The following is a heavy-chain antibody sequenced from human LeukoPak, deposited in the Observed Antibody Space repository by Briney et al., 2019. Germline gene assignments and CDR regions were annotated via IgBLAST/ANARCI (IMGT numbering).Heavy chain of an antibody. CDR1: GGTFSSYA. J-gene: IGHJ4*02. CDR3: ARDLGSRDGYNPPNLFDD. Sequence: VASVKVSCKASGGTFSSYAISWVRQAPGQGLEWMGGIIPIFGRTNYAQKFQGRVTLTADESTSTAYMELSRLRSEDTAVYYCARDLGSRDGYNPPNLFDDWGQGTLVTVSS. D-gene: IGHD5-24*01. CDR2: IIPIFGRT. V-gene: IGHV1-69*13.